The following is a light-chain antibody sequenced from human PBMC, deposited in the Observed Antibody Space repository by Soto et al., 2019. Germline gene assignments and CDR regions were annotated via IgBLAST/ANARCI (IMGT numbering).Light chain of an antibody. J-gene: IGKJ1*01. Sequence: DIQLTQSPSSLSASIGDTVTMTCRASLSISGWLAWYQQAPGKAPKLLIFNAFTLQRGVPSRFRGGGSGTEFTLTISSLHPDDSAIYYCQQYNSYPWTFGLGTKVDIK. V-gene: IGKV1-5*01. CDR2: NAF. CDR1: LSISGW. CDR3: QQYNSYPWT.